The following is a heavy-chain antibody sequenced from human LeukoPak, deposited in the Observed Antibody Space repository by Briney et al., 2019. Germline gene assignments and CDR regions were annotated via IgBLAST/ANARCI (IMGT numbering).Heavy chain of an antibody. CDR2: IKQDRSEK. CDR1: GFTFSSYW. D-gene: IGHD3-10*01. Sequence: GGSLRLSCAASGFTFSSYWMSWVRQAPGKGLEWVANIKQDRSEKYYVDSVKGRFTISRDNAKNSLYLQMNSLRAEDTALYYCAKGGFYDSGNYGFDCWGQGTLVTVSS. V-gene: IGHV3-7*03. J-gene: IGHJ4*02. CDR3: AKGGFYDSGNYGFDC.